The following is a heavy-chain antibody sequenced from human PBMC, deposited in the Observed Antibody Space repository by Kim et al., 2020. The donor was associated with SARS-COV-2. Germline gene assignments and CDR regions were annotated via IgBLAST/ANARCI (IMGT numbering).Heavy chain of an antibody. CDR2: IKSKTDGGTT. CDR3: TTGTVTTESDDAFDI. D-gene: IGHD4-17*01. CDR1: GFTFSNAW. J-gene: IGHJ3*02. Sequence: GGSLRLSCAASGFTFSNAWMSWVRQAPGKGLEWVGRIKSKTDGGTTDYAAPVKGRFTISRDDSKNTLYLQMNSLKTEDTAVYYCTTGTVTTESDDAFDIWGQGTMVTVSS. V-gene: IGHV3-15*01.